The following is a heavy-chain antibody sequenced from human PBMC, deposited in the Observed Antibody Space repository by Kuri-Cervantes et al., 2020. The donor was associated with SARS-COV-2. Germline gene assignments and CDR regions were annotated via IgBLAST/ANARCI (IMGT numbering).Heavy chain of an antibody. J-gene: IGHJ3*02. V-gene: IGHV4-38-2*01. CDR2: IYHSGST. CDR1: GYSISSGYY. Sequence: SQTLSLTCAVSGYSISSGYYWGWIRQPPGKGLEWIGSIYHSGSTYYNPSLKSRVTISVDTSKNQFSLKLSSVTAADTAVYYCARPFYSGSPRVAFDIWGQRTMVTVSS. CDR3: ARPFYSGSPRVAFDI. D-gene: IGHD1-26*01.